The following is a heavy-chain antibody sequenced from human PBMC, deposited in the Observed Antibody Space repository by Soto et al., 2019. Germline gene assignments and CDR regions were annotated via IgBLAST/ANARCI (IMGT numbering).Heavy chain of an antibody. Sequence: QVQLVQSGAEVKKPGASVKVSCKASGYTFTSYAMHWVRQAPGQRLEWMGWINAGNGNTKYSQKFQGRVTITTDTTGSTAYMELSSLRSEDTAVYYCASLAMVRVDPWGQGAMVTVSS. CDR1: GYTFTSYA. D-gene: IGHD3-10*01. CDR3: ASLAMVRVDP. CDR2: INAGNGNT. V-gene: IGHV1-3*01. J-gene: IGHJ5*02.